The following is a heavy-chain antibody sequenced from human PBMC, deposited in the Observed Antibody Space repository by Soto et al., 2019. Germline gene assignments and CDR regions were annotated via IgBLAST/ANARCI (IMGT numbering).Heavy chain of an antibody. CDR3: ARGGLMANWFDP. CDR2: IIPVFGTA. J-gene: IGHJ5*02. Sequence: SVKVSCKASGYTFTSYAISWVRQAPGQGLGCMGGIIPVFGTANYAQKFQGRVTITADESTSTAYMELSSLRSEDTAVYYCARGGLMANWFDPWGQGTLVTVSS. V-gene: IGHV1-69*13. CDR1: GYTFTSYA. D-gene: IGHD3-16*01.